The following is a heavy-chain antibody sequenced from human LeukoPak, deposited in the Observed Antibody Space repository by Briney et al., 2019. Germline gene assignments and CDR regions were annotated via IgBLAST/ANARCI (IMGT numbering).Heavy chain of an antibody. CDR2: ISGSGGST. CDR3: AKDLFYAPSGITPDAFDI. J-gene: IGHJ3*02. Sequence: PGGSLRLSCAGSGFALKSYSLTWVRQAPGKGLEWVSAISGSGGSTYYADSVKGRFTISRDNSKNTLYLQMNSLRAEDTAVYYCAKDLFYAPSGITPDAFDIWGQGTMVTVSS. CDR1: GFALKSYS. V-gene: IGHV3-23*01. D-gene: IGHD3-10*01.